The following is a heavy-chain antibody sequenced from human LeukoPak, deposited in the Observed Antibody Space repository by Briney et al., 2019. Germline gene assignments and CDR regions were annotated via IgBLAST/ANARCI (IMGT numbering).Heavy chain of an antibody. CDR1: GGSISSGGYY. CDR2: IYYSGST. D-gene: IGHD2-2*01. Sequence: SQTLSLTCTVSGGSISSGGYYWNWIRQHPGKGLEWIGFIYYSGSTYHNPSLKSRVSISVDTSKNQFSLQLSSVTAADTAVYYCARARDIVVSSNIYYFDYWGQGTLVTVSS. V-gene: IGHV4-31*03. CDR3: ARARDIVVSSNIYYFDY. J-gene: IGHJ4*02.